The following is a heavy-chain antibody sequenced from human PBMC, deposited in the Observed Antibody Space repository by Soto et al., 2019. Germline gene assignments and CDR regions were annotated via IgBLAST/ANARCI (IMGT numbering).Heavy chain of an antibody. J-gene: IGHJ4*02. Sequence: SETLSLTCTVSGGSISSINDYWGWIRQPPGKGLEWIGSIYYSGSSYYNPSLKSRVTISVDTSKNQFSLKLNSVTAADTAVYYCARLGYYDSSGYSDYWGQGTLVTAPQ. CDR3: ARLGYYDSSGYSDY. CDR2: IYYSGSS. V-gene: IGHV4-39*01. D-gene: IGHD3-22*01. CDR1: GGSISSINDY.